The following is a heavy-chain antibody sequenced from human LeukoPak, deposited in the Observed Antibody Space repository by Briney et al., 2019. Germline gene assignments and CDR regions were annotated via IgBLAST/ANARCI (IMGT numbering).Heavy chain of an antibody. J-gene: IGHJ3*02. CDR3: ARPCSSTSCQFYDAFDI. CDR1: GYTFTGYY. D-gene: IGHD2-2*01. V-gene: IGHV1-2*06. Sequence: ASVKVSCKASGYTFTGYYMHWVRQAPGQGLEWMGRINPNSGGTNYAQKFQGRVTMTRDTSISTAYMELSRLRSDDTAVYYCARPCSSTSCQFYDAFDIWGQGTMVTVPS. CDR2: INPNSGGT.